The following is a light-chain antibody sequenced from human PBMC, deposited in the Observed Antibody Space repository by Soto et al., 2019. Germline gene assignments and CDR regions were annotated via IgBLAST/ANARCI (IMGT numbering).Light chain of an antibody. CDR2: AAS. Sequence: LTQSPGTLSLSPGERATLSCRAGQSGSSRYLAWYQQKPGKAPKVLIYAASSLQSGVASRFSGSGSGTEFTLTISSLQPEDFATYYCQQLIGYPITFGQGTRLEIK. CDR3: QQLIGYPIT. CDR1: QSGSSRY. J-gene: IGKJ5*01. V-gene: IGKV1-9*01.